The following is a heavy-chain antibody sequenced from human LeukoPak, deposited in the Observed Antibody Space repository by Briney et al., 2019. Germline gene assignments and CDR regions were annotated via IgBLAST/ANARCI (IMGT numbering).Heavy chain of an antibody. Sequence: SETLSLTCTVSGGSISNYYWSWIRQPPGKGLEWIGYIYYSGSTNYNPSLKSRVTISVDTSKNQFSLTLSSVTAADTAVYYCARVYYSSSYDYWYFDLWGRGTLVTVSS. J-gene: IGHJ2*01. CDR1: GGSISNYY. CDR2: IYYSGST. D-gene: IGHD6-13*01. CDR3: ARVYYSSSYDYWYFDL. V-gene: IGHV4-59*01.